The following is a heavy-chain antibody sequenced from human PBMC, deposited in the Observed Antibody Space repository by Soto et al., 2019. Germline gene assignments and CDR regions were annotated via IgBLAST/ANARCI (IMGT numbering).Heavy chain of an antibody. CDR1: GFTFDDYA. Sequence: EVQLVEPGGGLVQPGRSLRLSCAASGFTFDDYAMHWVRQAPGKGLEWVSGISWNSGSIGYADSVKGRFTISRDNAKNSLYLQMNSLRAEDTALYYCAKGGSSSWSRVGMDVWGQGTTVTVSS. J-gene: IGHJ6*02. CDR3: AKGGSSSWSRVGMDV. D-gene: IGHD6-13*01. CDR2: ISWNSGSI. V-gene: IGHV3-9*01.